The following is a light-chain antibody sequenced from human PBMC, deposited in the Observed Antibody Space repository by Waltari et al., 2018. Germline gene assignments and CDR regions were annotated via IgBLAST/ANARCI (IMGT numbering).Light chain of an antibody. J-gene: IGKJ5*01. Sequence: DIQITQSPSSVSASVGDRVTITCRASQDIRTWLAWYQQKPGKAPKLLIYAATDLQNGVPSRFSGSGSGTDFTLSISSLQPEDFATYYCQEVNSFPSVTFGQGTRVEIK. CDR1: QDIRTW. CDR2: AAT. V-gene: IGKV1-12*02. CDR3: QEVNSFPSVT.